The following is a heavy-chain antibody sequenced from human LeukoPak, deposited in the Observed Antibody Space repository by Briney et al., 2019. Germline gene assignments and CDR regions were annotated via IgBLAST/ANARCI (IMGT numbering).Heavy chain of an antibody. D-gene: IGHD3-3*01. Sequence: GESLKISCKGSGYSFTSYWIGWVRQMPGKGLEWMGIIYPGDSDTRYSPSFQGQVTISADKSISTAYLQWSSLKASDTAMYYCARALRYYDFWSGYSGGDYYYGMDVWGQGTTVTVSS. J-gene: IGHJ6*02. CDR1: GYSFTSYW. V-gene: IGHV5-51*01. CDR3: ARALRYYDFWSGYSGGDYYYGMDV. CDR2: IYPGDSDT.